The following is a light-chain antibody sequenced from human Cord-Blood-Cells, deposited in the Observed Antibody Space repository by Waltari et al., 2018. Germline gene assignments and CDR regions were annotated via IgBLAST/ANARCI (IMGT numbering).Light chain of an antibody. CDR1: SSEVGGYNS. V-gene: IGLV2-14*01. CDR3: SSYTSSSTLVV. Sequence: SAMTQPASVSGSPGQSINISCTGTSSEVGGYNSVSWYQQHPGKAPKLMIYDVRNRPSGVSNRFSGSKSGNTASLTISGLQAEDEADYYCSSYTSSSTLVVFGGGTKLTVL. J-gene: IGLJ2*01. CDR2: DVR.